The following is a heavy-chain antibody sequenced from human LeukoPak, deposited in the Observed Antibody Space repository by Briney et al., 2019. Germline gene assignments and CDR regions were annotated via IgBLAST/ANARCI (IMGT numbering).Heavy chain of an antibody. V-gene: IGHV1-3*03. D-gene: IGHD6-13*01. CDR1: GYTFTSYA. CDR3: ARASTKYSSSWYVDY. J-gene: IGHJ4*02. CDR2: INAGNGNT. Sequence: ASVKVSCKASGYTFTSYAMHWVRQAPGQRLEWMGWINAGNGNTKYSQEFQGRVTITRDTSASTAYMELSSLRSEDMAVYYCARASTKYSSSWYVDYWGQGTLVTVSS.